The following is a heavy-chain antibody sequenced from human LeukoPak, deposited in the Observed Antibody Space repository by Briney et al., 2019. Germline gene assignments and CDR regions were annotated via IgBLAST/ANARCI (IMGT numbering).Heavy chain of an antibody. CDR1: AGGFSSYA. J-gene: IGHJ6*03. CDR3: ASFLGYCSGGSCYTRGYYYYMDV. D-gene: IGHD2-15*01. CDR2: IIPTFGTA. Sequence: SVKVSCKASAGGFSSYAISWVRQAPGQGLEWMGGIIPTFGTANYAQKFQGRVTNTTDESTSTAYMELSSLRSEDTAVYYCASFLGYCSGGSCYTRGYYYYMDVWGKGTTVTVSS. V-gene: IGHV1-69*05.